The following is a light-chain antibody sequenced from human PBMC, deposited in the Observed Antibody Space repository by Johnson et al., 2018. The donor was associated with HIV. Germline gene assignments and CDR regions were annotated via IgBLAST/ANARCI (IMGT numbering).Light chain of an antibody. CDR2: DNN. Sequence: QSVLTQPPSVYAATGQKVTISCSGSSSNIGNNYVSWYQQLPGTAPKLLIYDNNKRPSGIPDRFSGSKSGTSATLGITGLQTGDEADYYCGTWDSSLSAEVFGTGTKFTVL. J-gene: IGLJ1*01. V-gene: IGLV1-51*01. CDR1: SSNIGNNY. CDR3: GTWDSSLSAEV.